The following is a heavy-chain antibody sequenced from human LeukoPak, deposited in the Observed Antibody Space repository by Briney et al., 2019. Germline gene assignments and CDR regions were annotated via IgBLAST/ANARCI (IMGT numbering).Heavy chain of an antibody. Sequence: GGSLRLSCEASGFSFTSYAIHWVRQAPGKGLEWVSSITSSGDGTFYTDSLSGRFTISRDNAKKAVFLQMKSLKRGDSALYYCAKGTATSGRQNFDIWGQGTLLTVSS. V-gene: IGHV3-23*01. CDR1: GFSFTSYA. D-gene: IGHD2-15*01. J-gene: IGHJ4*02. CDR2: ITSSGDGT. CDR3: AKGTATSGRQNFDI.